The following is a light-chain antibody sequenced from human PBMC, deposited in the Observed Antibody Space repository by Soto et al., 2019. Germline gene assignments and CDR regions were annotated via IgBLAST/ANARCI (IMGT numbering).Light chain of an antibody. Sequence: EIVLTQSPDSLSLSPGERATLSCRASQSVNNNFLAWYQQTPGLAPSLLIYDASIRATGIPARFSGSGSGTEFTLSISSLESEDFAVYYCQQCAYSPRTFGQGTKV. CDR1: QSVNNNF. CDR3: QQCAYSPRT. V-gene: IGKV3-20*01. CDR2: DAS. J-gene: IGKJ1*01.